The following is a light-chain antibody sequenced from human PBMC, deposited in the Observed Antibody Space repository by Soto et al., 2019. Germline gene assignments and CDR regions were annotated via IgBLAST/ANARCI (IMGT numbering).Light chain of an antibody. CDR2: DVS. CDR3: SSYAGRYTGV. V-gene: IGLV2-11*01. CDR1: SSDVGAYNY. J-gene: IGLJ1*01. Sequence: QSALTQPRSVSGSPGQSVTISCTGTSSDVGAYNYVSWYQHHPGKAPKFMIYDVSKRPSGVPDRFSGSKSGNTASLTISGLQAEDEAEYYCSSYAGRYTGVYGAGTKVTVL.